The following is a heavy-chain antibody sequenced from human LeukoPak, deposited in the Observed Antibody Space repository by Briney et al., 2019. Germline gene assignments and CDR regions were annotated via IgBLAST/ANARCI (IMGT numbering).Heavy chain of an antibody. CDR2: ISGSGGST. Sequence: GGSLRLSCAASGFTSSSYAMSWVRQAPGKGLEWVSAISGSGGSTYYADSVKGRFTISRDNSKSTLYLQMNSLRAEDTAVYYCAKDLFSGSGRAGNMDVWGKGTTVTVSS. CDR3: AKDLFSGSGRAGNMDV. J-gene: IGHJ6*03. V-gene: IGHV3-23*01. CDR1: GFTSSSYA. D-gene: IGHD3-10*01.